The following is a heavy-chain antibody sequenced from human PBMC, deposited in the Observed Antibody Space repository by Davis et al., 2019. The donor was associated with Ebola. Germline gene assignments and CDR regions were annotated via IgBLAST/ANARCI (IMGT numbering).Heavy chain of an antibody. V-gene: IGHV1-69*04. CDR2: IIPMIGST. D-gene: IGHD5-24*01. CDR1: GVTFDNYG. J-gene: IGHJ4*01. Sequence: SVKVSCKASGVTFDNYGINWVRQAPGQGYQWLGRIIPMIGSTNYAQKFQGRVTMTADKSTNTAYMELSSLTSDDTATYYCATKVGGAYNYWAPAFDYWGHGTLVTVSS. CDR3: ATKVGGAYNYWAPAFDY.